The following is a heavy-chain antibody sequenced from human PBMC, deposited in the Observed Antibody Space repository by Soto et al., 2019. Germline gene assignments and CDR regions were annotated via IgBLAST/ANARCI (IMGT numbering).Heavy chain of an antibody. CDR1: GFTFSSYG. D-gene: IGHD6-19*01. CDR3: ARHRRYSSGSHAYYFDY. CDR2: IWYDGSNK. V-gene: IGHV3-33*01. J-gene: IGHJ4*02. Sequence: GGFLRLSCAASGFTFSSYGMHWVRQAPGKGLEWVAVIWYDGSNKYYADSVKGRFTISRDNSKNTLYLQMNSLRAEDTAVYYCARHRRYSSGSHAYYFDYWGQGTLVTVSS.